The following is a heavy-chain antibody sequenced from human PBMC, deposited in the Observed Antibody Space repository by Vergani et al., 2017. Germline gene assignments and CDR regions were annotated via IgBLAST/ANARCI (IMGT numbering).Heavy chain of an antibody. CDR3: AKGCGPAKFGWTCEEWFYP. CDR2: VSGYNGDT. V-gene: IGHV1-18*01. Sequence: QIHLVQSGGEVKKPGASVKISCKASGYIFSNYGIIWVRQAPGQRLEWVGWVSGYNGDTNYAQKFQGRVTMTKDTSTSTAYMEERILRSDDTAVYYCAKGCGPAKFGWTCEEWFYPWGQGTLVTVSS. CDR1: GYIFSNYG. J-gene: IGHJ5*02. D-gene: IGHD3-16*01.